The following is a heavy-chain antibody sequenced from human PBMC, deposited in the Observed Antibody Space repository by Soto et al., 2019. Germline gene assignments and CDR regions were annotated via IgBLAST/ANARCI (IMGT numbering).Heavy chain of an antibody. J-gene: IGHJ3*02. CDR2: ISYDGSNK. CDR1: GFTFSSYA. V-gene: IGHV3-30-3*01. Sequence: HPGGSLRPSCAASGFTFSSYAMHWVRQAPGKGLEWVAVISYDGSNKYYAVSVKGRFTISRDNSKNTLYLQMNSLRAEDTAVYYCARDRPFDIWGQGTMVTVS. CDR3: ARDRPFDI.